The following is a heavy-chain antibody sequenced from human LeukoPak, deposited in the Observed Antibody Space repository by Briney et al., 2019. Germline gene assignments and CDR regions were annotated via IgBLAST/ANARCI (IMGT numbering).Heavy chain of an antibody. V-gene: IGHV4-59*01. CDR3: ALSGPRRYCGGDCYLASFDV. CDR1: GGSIRRYY. Sequence: SETLSLTCTVSGGSIRRYYWSWIRQPPAKGLEWIGYIYYSGSTNSNPSLESRVTISADTSKNQFSLRLRSVTAADTAVYYCALSGPRRYCGGDCYLASFDVWGQGTTVIVSS. J-gene: IGHJ3*01. D-gene: IGHD2-21*02. CDR2: IYYSGST.